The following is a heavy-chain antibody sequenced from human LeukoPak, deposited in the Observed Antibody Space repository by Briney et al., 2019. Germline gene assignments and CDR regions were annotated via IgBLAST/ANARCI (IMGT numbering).Heavy chain of an antibody. Sequence: ASVKVSCKASGYTFTGYYMHWVRQAPGQGLKWMGWINPNSGGTSYAQKFQGRVTMTRDTSISTAYMELSRLRSDDTAVYYCARSDDYGDPYFDYWGQGTLVTVSS. CDR1: GYTFTGYY. D-gene: IGHD4-17*01. CDR3: ARSDDYGDPYFDY. J-gene: IGHJ4*02. V-gene: IGHV1-2*02. CDR2: INPNSGGT.